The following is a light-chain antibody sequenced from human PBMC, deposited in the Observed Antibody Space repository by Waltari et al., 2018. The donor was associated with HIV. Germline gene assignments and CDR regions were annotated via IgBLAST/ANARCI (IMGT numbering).Light chain of an antibody. CDR3: QSTNVVRV. Sequence: SFELTQPPSVSVSPGQTARITCPGDALSKQLTFWYQKKPAQAPVLVISKATERPSGIPERFSGSTSGTTATLTISGVQAEDEADYYCQSTNVVRVFGGGTKLTVL. V-gene: IGLV3-25*03. CDR1: ALSKQL. J-gene: IGLJ3*02. CDR2: KAT.